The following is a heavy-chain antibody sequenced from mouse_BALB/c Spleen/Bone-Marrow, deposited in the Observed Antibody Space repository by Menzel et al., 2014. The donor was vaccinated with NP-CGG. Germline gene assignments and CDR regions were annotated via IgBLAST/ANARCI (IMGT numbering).Heavy chain of an antibody. CDR1: GFSFSDHY. CDR3: ARDGDYRYAWFAY. V-gene: IGHV5-4*02. Sequence: EVMLVESGGRLVKPGGSLKLSCAASGFSFSDHYMYWVRQTPEKRLEWVATISDGGGHTYYSDSVKGRFTISRDNAKNNLYLKMSSLKNEDTAIYHCARDGDYRYAWFAYWGQGTPVTVSA. CDR2: ISDGGGHT. J-gene: IGHJ3*01. D-gene: IGHD2-14*01.